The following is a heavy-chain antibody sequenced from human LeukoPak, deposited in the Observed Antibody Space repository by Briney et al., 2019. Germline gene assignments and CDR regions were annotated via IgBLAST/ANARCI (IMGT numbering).Heavy chain of an antibody. V-gene: IGHV3-30*18. CDR3: AKLHGDPR. J-gene: IGHJ3*01. CDR1: GFTFSSYG. CDR2: ISYDGSNK. Sequence: PGGSLRLSCAASGFTFSSYGMHWVRQAPGKGLEWVAVISYDGSNKYYADSVKGRFTISRDNSKNTLYLQMNSLRAEDTAVYYCAKLHGDPRWGQGTMVTVSS. D-gene: IGHD7-27*01.